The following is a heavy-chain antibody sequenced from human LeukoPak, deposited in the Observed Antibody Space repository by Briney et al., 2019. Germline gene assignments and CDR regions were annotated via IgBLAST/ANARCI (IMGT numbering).Heavy chain of an antibody. CDR3: ARPYYYDSRIDP. CDR2: IYYSGST. J-gene: IGHJ5*02. V-gene: IGHV4-30-4*01. CDR1: GGSISSGDYY. Sequence: SETLSLTCTVSGGSISSGDYYWSWIRQPPGKGLEWIGYIYYSGSTYYNPSLKSRVTMSADTSKNQLSLKLSSVTAADTAVYYCARPYYYDSRIDPWGQGILVTVSS. D-gene: IGHD3-22*01.